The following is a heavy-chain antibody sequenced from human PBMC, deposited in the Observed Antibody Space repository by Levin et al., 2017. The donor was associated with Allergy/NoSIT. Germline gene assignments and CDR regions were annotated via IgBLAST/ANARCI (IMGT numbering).Heavy chain of an antibody. D-gene: IGHD5-18*01. CDR3: VRDRGFSYGYAVAY. Sequence: PGGSLRLSCAASGFTFDEYAMHWVRQAPGKGLEWVSGIIWNSRSVGYADSVKGRFTISRDNARTSLYLQMNSLRPEDTALYYCVRDRGFSYGYAVAYWGQGILVTVSS. J-gene: IGHJ4*02. V-gene: IGHV3-9*01. CDR1: GFTFDEYA. CDR2: IIWNSRSV.